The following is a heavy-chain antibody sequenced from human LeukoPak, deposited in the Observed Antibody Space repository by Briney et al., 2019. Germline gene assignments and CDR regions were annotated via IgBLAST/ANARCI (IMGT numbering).Heavy chain of an antibody. V-gene: IGHV3-48*03. Sequence: GGSLRLSCAASGFTFSSYEMNWVRQAPGKGLEWVSYISSSGSTIYYADSVKGRFTISRDNAKNSLYLQMNSLRAEDTAVYYCARDLRYSSSVGGQGTLVTVSS. CDR3: ARDLRYSSSV. CDR1: GFTFSSYE. CDR2: ISSSGSTI. J-gene: IGHJ4*02. D-gene: IGHD6-6*01.